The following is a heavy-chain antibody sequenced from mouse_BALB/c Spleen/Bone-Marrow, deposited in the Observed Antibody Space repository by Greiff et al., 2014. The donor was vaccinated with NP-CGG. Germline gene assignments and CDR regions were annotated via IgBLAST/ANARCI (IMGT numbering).Heavy chain of an antibody. J-gene: IGHJ4*01. Sequence: VQLVESGPGLVAPSQSLSITCTVSGFSLTSYGVHWVRQPPGKGLEWLGVIWADGSTNYNSALMSRLSIRKDNSKSLVFLKMNSLQTDDTAMYYCARITTATGAMDYWGQGTSVTVSS. V-gene: IGHV2-9*02. CDR1: GFSLTSYG. CDR3: ARITTATGAMDY. CDR2: IWADGST. D-gene: IGHD1-2*01.